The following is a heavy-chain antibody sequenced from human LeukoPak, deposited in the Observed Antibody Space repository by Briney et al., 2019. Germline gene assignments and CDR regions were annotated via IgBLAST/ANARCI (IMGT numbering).Heavy chain of an antibody. CDR3: ASDEYCSGGSCYRWFDP. CDR2: LIPIFGTA. CDR1: GGTFSSYA. V-gene: IGHV1-69*13. D-gene: IGHD2-15*01. J-gene: IGHJ5*02. Sequence: SVKVSCKASGGTFSSYAISWVRQAPGQGLEWMGGLIPIFGTANYAQKFQGRVTITADESTSKAYMELSSLRSEDTAVYYCASDEYCSGGSCYRWFDPWGQGTLVTVSS.